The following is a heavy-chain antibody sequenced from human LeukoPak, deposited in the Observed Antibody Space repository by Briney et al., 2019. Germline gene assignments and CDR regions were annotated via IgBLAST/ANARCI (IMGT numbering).Heavy chain of an antibody. CDR2: IRKDGGDK. Sequence: GGSLRLSCAASGFTLGSYWMGWVRQAPGKGLEWVANIRKDGGDKYYVDSVKGRFTISRDNAKNSLYLQMNSLRVEDTALYYCTRDLSAVDGTGNWGQGTLVTVSS. CDR3: TRDLSAVDGTGN. CDR1: GFTLGSYW. D-gene: IGHD6-19*01. J-gene: IGHJ4*02. V-gene: IGHV3-7*04.